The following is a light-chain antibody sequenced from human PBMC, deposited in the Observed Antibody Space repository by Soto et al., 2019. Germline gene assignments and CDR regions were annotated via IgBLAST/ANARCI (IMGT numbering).Light chain of an antibody. CDR2: DVS. CDR1: SSDVGGYNY. CDR3: SSYTSSSTLV. V-gene: IGLV2-14*01. Sequence: QSALTQPASVSGSPGQSITISCTGTSSDVGGYNYVSWYQQHPGKAHKLMIYDVSNRTSGVSNRFSGSKSGNTASLTISGLQAEDEADYYCSSYTSSSTLVFGGGTKLTAL. J-gene: IGLJ2*01.